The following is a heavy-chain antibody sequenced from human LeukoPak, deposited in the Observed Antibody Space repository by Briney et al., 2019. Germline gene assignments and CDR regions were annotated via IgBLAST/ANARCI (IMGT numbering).Heavy chain of an antibody. CDR1: GWSFSGYY. CDR3: ANGGKYYDILTGYYYYYGMDV. J-gene: IGHJ6*04. V-gene: IGHV4-34*01. CDR2: INHNGST. D-gene: IGHD3-9*01. Sequence: SETLSLTCAVYGWSFSGYYWSWIRQPPGKGLEWMGEINHNGSTNYNPSLKSRVTISVDTSKNQFSLKLSSVTAADTAVYYCANGGKYYDILTGYYYYYGMDVWGKGTTVTVSS.